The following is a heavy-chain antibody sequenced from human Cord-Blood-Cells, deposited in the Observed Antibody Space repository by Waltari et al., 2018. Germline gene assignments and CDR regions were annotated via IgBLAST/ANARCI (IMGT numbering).Heavy chain of an antibody. CDR2: IIPILGIA. J-gene: IGHJ3*02. CDR1: GGTFSSYA. V-gene: IGHV1-69*04. CDR3: ARDRELENSDAFDI. Sequence: QVQLVQSGAEVKKPGSSVKVSCKASGGTFSSYAIIRVRQAPGQGLEWMGGIIPILGIANYAQKFQGRVTITADESTSTAYMELSSLRSEDTAVYYCARDRELENSDAFDIWGQGTMVTVSS. D-gene: IGHD1-1*01.